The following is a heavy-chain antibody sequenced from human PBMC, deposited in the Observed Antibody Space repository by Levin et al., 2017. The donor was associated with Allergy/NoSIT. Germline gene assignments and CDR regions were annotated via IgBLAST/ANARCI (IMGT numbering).Heavy chain of an antibody. Sequence: PGGSLRLSCAASGFTFSNAWMSWVRQAPGKGLEWVGRIKSKTDGGTTDYAAPVKGRFTISRDDSKNTLYLQMNSLKTEDTAVYYCTTVGDIVVVPASYYYMDVWGKGTTVTVSS. J-gene: IGHJ6*03. V-gene: IGHV3-15*01. D-gene: IGHD2-2*01. CDR1: GFTFSNAW. CDR3: TTVGDIVVVPASYYYMDV. CDR2: IKSKTDGGTT.